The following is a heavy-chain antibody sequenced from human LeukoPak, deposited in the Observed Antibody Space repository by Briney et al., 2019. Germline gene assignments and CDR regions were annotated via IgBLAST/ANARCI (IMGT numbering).Heavy chain of an antibody. D-gene: IGHD1-1*01. Sequence: PGGSLRLSCAASGFTFSDYAMHWVRQATGKGLGWVSAIGTAGDTYYTGSVKGRFTISRENAKNSLYLQMNSLRAGDTAVYYCARVAKERVGGVYYFDYWGQGTLVTVSS. CDR2: IGTAGDT. J-gene: IGHJ4*02. CDR1: GFTFSDYA. V-gene: IGHV3-13*01. CDR3: ARVAKERVGGVYYFDY.